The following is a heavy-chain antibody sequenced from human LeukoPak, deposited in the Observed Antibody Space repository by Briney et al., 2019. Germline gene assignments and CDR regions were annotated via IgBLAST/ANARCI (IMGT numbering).Heavy chain of an antibody. CDR1: GFTFSSYS. Sequence: PGGSLRLSCAASGFTFSSYSMNWVRQAPGKGLEWVANIKGDGSEKYHGDSVTGRFTISRDNAKNSLYLQMNSLRAEDTAIYYCASYRVSHGMDVWGQGTTVTVSS. V-gene: IGHV3-7*01. CDR2: IKGDGSEK. D-gene: IGHD1-26*01. J-gene: IGHJ6*02. CDR3: ASYRVSHGMDV.